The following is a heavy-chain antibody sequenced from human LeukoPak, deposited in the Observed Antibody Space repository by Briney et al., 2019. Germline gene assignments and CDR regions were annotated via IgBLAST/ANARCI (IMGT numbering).Heavy chain of an antibody. Sequence: GASVTASCKASGYTFTGYYMHWVRQAPGQGLEWMGWINPNSGGTNYAQKFQGRVTMTRDTSISTAYMELSRLRSDDTAVYYCASLVAAAGTGRNFDYWGQGTLVTVSS. D-gene: IGHD6-13*01. J-gene: IGHJ4*02. V-gene: IGHV1-2*02. CDR2: INPNSGGT. CDR3: ASLVAAAGTGRNFDY. CDR1: GYTFTGYY.